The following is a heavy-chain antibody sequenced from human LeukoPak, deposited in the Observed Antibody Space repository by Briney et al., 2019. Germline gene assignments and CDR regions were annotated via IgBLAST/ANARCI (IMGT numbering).Heavy chain of an antibody. D-gene: IGHD5-12*01. J-gene: IGHJ4*02. CDR3: ARDRVGYGNFDY. Sequence: SQTLSLTCTVSGGSISSGDYYWSWIRQHPGKGLEWIGYIYYSGTTYYNPSLNSRVTISVDTSENQFSLKLSSVTAADTAVYYCARDRVGYGNFDYWGQGTLVTVSS. V-gene: IGHV4-31*03. CDR1: GGSISSGDYY. CDR2: IYYSGTT.